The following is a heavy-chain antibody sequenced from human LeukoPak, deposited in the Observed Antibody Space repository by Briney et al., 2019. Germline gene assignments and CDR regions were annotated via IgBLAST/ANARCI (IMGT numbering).Heavy chain of an antibody. D-gene: IGHD2-8*02. CDR2: IYSSGTT. J-gene: IGHJ3*01. CDR3: ARHVMRNHPGGSSYTHAFDV. CDR1: GVSISGLY. V-gene: IGHV4-59*08. Sequence: SETLSLTCAVSGVSISGLYWSWLRQPPGKGLEWVGFIYSSGTTYYNPSLKSRLTIAIDTSSNQFSLRVRSVTAADSAVYYCARHVMRNHPGGSSYTHAFDVWGHGTRVTVSS.